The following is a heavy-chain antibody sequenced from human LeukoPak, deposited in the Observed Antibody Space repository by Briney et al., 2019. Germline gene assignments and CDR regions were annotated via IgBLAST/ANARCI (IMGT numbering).Heavy chain of an antibody. D-gene: IGHD5-24*01. Sequence: GGSLRLSCTVSGFTFSSYWMHWVRQAPGMGLVWVSRINTDGSTTSYADSVKGRFTISRDNAKNTLYLQVNSLRAEDTAVYYCARGGLEPVDYWGQGTLVAVSS. CDR3: ARGGLEPVDY. CDR1: GFTFSSYW. V-gene: IGHV3-74*01. CDR2: INTDGSTT. J-gene: IGHJ4*02.